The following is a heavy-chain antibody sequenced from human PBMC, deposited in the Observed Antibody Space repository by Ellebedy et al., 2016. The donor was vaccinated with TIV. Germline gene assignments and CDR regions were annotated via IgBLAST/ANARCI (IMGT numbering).Heavy chain of an antibody. CDR1: GGSSSGYY. CDR2: IYSSGST. CDR3: ARQGKEIRYFDWLYDI. D-gene: IGHD3-9*01. J-gene: IGHJ3*02. Sequence: MPSETLSLTCAVYGGSSSGYYWTWIRQTPGKGLEWIGYIYSSGSTNYSPSLKSRVTISVDTSKNQFSLKLRSVTAADTAVYYCARQGKEIRYFDWLYDIWGQGTMVTVSS. V-gene: IGHV4-59*08.